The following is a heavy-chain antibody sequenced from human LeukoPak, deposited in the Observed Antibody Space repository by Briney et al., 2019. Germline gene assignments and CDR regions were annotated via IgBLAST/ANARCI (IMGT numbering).Heavy chain of an antibody. CDR3: ARGRADDILTGYYDLFDY. CDR2: INHSGST. V-gene: IGHV4-34*01. CDR1: GGSFSGYY. Sequence: SETLSLTCAVYGGSFSGYYWSWIRQPPGKGLEWIGEINHSGSTNYNPSLKSRVTISVDTSKNQFSLKLSSVTAADTAVYYCARGRADDILTGYYDLFDYWGQGTLVTVSS. J-gene: IGHJ4*02. D-gene: IGHD3-9*01.